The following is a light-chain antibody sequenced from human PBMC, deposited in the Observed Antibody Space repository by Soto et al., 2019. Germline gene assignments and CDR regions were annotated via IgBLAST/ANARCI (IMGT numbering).Light chain of an antibody. Sequence: DIPMTQSPSSLSASVGDRVMITCQASQDVSNYLNWYQQKPGKAPKLLIYDASNLEIGVPSRFFGSGSGAHFTLTIGSLLPEDIATYYCQHYDNFPITFGQGTRLEIK. CDR1: QDVSNY. V-gene: IGKV1-33*01. J-gene: IGKJ5*01. CDR2: DAS. CDR3: QHYDNFPIT.